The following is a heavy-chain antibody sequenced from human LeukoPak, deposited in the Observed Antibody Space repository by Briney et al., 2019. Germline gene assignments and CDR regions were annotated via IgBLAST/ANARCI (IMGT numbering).Heavy chain of an antibody. CDR2: INSGGDT. Sequence: GGSLRLSRAVSGFSVSDKHMAWVRQAPGKGLKWASVINSGGDTNYADSVKGQFTISRDIYKNTVFLQMDNLSSGDTAVYYCVMAPPGDWGLGTLVTVSS. D-gene: IGHD2-21*01. CDR1: GFSVSDKH. CDR3: VMAPPGD. V-gene: IGHV3-53*01. J-gene: IGHJ4*02.